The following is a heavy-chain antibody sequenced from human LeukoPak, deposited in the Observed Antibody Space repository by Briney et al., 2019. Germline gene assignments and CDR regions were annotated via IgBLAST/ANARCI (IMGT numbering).Heavy chain of an antibody. Sequence: ASVKVSCKASGYTFTSYGISWVRQAPGQGLEWMGWISAYNGNTNYAQKFQGRVTMTRDTSISTAYMELSRLRSDDTAVYYCARFKGETWFDPWGQGTLVTVSS. CDR2: ISAYNGNT. CDR1: GYTFTSYG. J-gene: IGHJ5*02. V-gene: IGHV1-18*01. CDR3: ARFKGETWFDP.